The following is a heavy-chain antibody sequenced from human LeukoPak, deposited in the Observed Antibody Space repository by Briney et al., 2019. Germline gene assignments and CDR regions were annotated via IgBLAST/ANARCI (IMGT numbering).Heavy chain of an antibody. Sequence: SGGSLRLSCAASGFMFRSFEMYWVRQAPGKGLEWVSAISGSGGSTYYADSVKGRFTISRDNSKNTLYLQMNSLRAEDTAVYYCAKAVGFWDFDLWGRGTLVTVSS. V-gene: IGHV3-23*01. D-gene: IGHD1-26*01. CDR1: GFMFRSFE. CDR3: AKAVGFWDFDL. CDR2: ISGSGGST. J-gene: IGHJ2*01.